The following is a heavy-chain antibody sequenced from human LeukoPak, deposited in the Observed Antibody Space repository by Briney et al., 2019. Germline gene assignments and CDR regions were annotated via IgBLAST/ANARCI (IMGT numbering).Heavy chain of an antibody. CDR3: AKGDCSSGTCSPFDY. J-gene: IGHJ4*02. D-gene: IGHD2-15*01. V-gene: IGHV3-30*18. CDR1: GFTFRSYG. Sequence: GGSLRLSCAASGFTFRSYGMHWVRQAPGKGLEWVAVISYDGGTQYYADSVKGRFTISRDNSKNTLYLQMNSLRPEDTAVYYCAKGDCSSGTCSPFDYWGQGTLVTVSS. CDR2: ISYDGGTQ.